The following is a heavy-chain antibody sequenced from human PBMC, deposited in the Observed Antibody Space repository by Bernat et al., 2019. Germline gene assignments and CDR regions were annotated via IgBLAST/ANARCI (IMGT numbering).Heavy chain of an antibody. Sequence: QVQLVQSGAEVKKPGASVKVSCKASGYTFTSYGISWVRQAPGQGLEWMGLISAYNGNTNYAQKIQGRVPMATGTSTSTAYMELKSLRSDDTAVYYCARDPFNYGTRSNKNYYDYGMDVWGQGTTVTVSS. D-gene: IGHD3-10*01. CDR2: ISAYNGNT. CDR1: GYTFTSYG. CDR3: ARDPFNYGTRSNKNYYDYGMDV. J-gene: IGHJ6*02. V-gene: IGHV1-18*01.